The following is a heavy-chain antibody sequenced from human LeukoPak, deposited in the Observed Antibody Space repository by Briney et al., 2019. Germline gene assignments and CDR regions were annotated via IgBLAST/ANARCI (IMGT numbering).Heavy chain of an antibody. V-gene: IGHV1-69*01. J-gene: IGHJ6*02. CDR1: GGTFSSYA. D-gene: IGHD2-2*01. CDR3: AKSSSDIVVVPAANYYYYYGMDV. CDR2: IIPIFGTA. Sequence: SVKVSCKASGGTFSSYAISWVRQAPGQGLEWMGGIIPIFGTANYAQKFQGRVTITADESTSTAYMELSSLRSEDTAVYYCAKSSSDIVVVPAANYYYYYGMDVWGQGTTVTVSS.